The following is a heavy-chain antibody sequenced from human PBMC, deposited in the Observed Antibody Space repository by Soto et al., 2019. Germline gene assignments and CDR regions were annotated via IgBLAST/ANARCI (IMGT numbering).Heavy chain of an antibody. D-gene: IGHD6-13*01. CDR2: IYYSGST. J-gene: IGHJ5*02. Sequence: PSETLSLTCTVSGGPISSYYWSWIRQPPGKGLEWIGYIYYSGSTNYNPPLKSRVTISVDTSKNQFSLKLSSVTAADTAVCYCARAPGSSWKSNWFDPWGQGTLVTVSS. CDR1: GGPISSYY. CDR3: ARAPGSSWKSNWFDP. V-gene: IGHV4-59*01.